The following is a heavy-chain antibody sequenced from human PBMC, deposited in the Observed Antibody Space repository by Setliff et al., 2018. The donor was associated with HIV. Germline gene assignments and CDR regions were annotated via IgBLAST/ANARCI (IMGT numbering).Heavy chain of an antibody. V-gene: IGHV1-69*10. CDR2: IIPIVGRV. J-gene: IGHJ4*02. D-gene: IGHD4-17*01. CDR1: GGTISSYT. Sequence: SVKVSCKASGGTISSYTVSWVRQAPGQGLEWMGGIIPIVGRVNYAQKFEARLNITTDTSTNTAYLELSNLGSEDTAVYYCAREIYGGNSRPFDYWGQGTLVTVSS. CDR3: AREIYGGNSRPFDY.